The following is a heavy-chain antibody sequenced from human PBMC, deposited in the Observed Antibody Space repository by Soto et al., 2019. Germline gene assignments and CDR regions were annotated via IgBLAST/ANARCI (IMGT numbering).Heavy chain of an antibody. CDR1: GYNFTNYG. Sequence: QVQLVQSEGEMKKPGASVTVSCKASGYNFTNYGISWVRQAPGQGLQWMGWISGYNGNTHDAHKFQDRVTLTTDTSTATAYIELRSLRSDDTAVYYCARDIVVGTPAIPLPFYPYDGMDVWGQGTTVTVSS. CDR3: ARDIVVGTPAIPLPFYPYDGMDV. J-gene: IGHJ6*02. V-gene: IGHV1-18*04. D-gene: IGHD2-2*02. CDR2: ISGYNGNT.